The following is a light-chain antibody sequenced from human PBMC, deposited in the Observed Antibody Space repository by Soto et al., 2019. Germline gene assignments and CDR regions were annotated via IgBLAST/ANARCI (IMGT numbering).Light chain of an antibody. V-gene: IGLV2-14*03. J-gene: IGLJ1*01. Sequence: QSALTQPASVSGSPGQSITISCTGTISDVGGNKFVSWYQQYPGKAPKLMICDVSNPPSGVSNRFSGSKSGNTASLTISGLQAEDEADYYCSSFTGTNYVFGTGTKVTVL. CDR3: SSFTGTNYV. CDR2: DVS. CDR1: ISDVGGNKF.